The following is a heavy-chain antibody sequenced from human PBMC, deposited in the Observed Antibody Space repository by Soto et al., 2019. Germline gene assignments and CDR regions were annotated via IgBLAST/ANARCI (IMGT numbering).Heavy chain of an antibody. CDR2: IIPIFGTA. D-gene: IGHD1-1*01. Sequence: QVQLVQSGAEVKKPGSSVKLSCKASGGTFSSYAISWVRQAPGQGLEWMGGIIPIFGTATYAQKFQGRGTITADESTSTAYMDLRSLRSEDTAVYYCARSRSSHWRTNYFDYWGQGTLVTVSS. CDR1: GGTFSSYA. CDR3: ARSRSSHWRTNYFDY. V-gene: IGHV1-69*01. J-gene: IGHJ4*02.